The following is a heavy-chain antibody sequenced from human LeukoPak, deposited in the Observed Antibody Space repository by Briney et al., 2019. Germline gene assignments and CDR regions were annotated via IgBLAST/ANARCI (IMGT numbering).Heavy chain of an antibody. CDR3: ARDLSYSGYDLAPNY. V-gene: IGHV3-21*01. CDR2: ISSSSSYI. D-gene: IGHD5-12*01. Sequence: GGSLRLSCAASGFTFSSYSMNWVRQAPGKGLEWVSSISSSSSYIYYADSVKGRFTISRDNAKNSLYLQMNSLRAEDTAVYYCARDLSYSGYDLAPNYWGQGTLVTVSS. CDR1: GFTFSSYS. J-gene: IGHJ4*02.